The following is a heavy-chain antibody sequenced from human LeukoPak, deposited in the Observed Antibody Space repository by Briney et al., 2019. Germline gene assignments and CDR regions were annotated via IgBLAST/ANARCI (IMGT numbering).Heavy chain of an antibody. CDR2: VYHSGST. CDR3: ARVGGAFDI. CDR1: GYSISTGNY. V-gene: IGHV4-38-2*01. D-gene: IGHD3-16*01. J-gene: IGHJ3*02. Sequence: SETLSLTCAVSGYSISTGNYWGWIRQPPGKGLEWIGSVYHSGSTYYNPSLKSRVTISVDTSKNQFSLRLSSEIAADTAEYYCARVGGAFDIWGQGTTVTVSS.